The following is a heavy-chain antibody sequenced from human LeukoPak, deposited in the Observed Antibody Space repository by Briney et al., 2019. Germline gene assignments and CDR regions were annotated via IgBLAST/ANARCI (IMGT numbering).Heavy chain of an antibody. Sequence: KPSGTLSLTCTVSGGSISSSSYYWGWIRQPPGKGLEWIGSIYYSGSTYYNPSLKSRVTISVDTSKNQFSLKLSSVTAADTAVYYCARAGYSSSWYRFDKNWFDPWGQGTLVTVSS. J-gene: IGHJ5*02. D-gene: IGHD6-13*01. CDR3: ARAGYSSSWYRFDKNWFDP. CDR2: IYYSGST. V-gene: IGHV4-39*01. CDR1: GGSISSSSYY.